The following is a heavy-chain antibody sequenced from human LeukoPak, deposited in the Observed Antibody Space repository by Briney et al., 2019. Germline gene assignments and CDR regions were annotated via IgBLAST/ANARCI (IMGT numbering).Heavy chain of an antibody. CDR3: AKDLRSRIAAAGAPDY. CDR2: IRYDGGNQ. Sequence: GGSLRLSCAASGFTFSSYSMNWVRQTPGKGLECVAFIRYDGGNQYYTDSVKGRFTISRDNSKNTIYLQMNSLRAEDTAVYYCAKDLRSRIAAAGAPDYWGQGTLVTVSS. J-gene: IGHJ4*02. CDR1: GFTFSSYS. D-gene: IGHD6-13*01. V-gene: IGHV3-30*02.